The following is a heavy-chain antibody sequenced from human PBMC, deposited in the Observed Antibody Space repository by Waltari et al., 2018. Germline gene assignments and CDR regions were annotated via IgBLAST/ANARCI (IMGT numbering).Heavy chain of an antibody. Sequence: EVQLLESGGGLVEPGGSLRLSCAASVFTFSSSAMRWVRQAPGEGLEWVATVGIGGSTYYADSVKGRFTISKDSPQNTLYLQMSSLRAEDTAVYYCARGSGYFFDYWGQGTLVTVSS. CDR2: VGIGGST. J-gene: IGHJ4*02. CDR1: VFTFSSSA. D-gene: IGHD1-1*01. CDR3: ARGSGYFFDY. V-gene: IGHV3-23*01.